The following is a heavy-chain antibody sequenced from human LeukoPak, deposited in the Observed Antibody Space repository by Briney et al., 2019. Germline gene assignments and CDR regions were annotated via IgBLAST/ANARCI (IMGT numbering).Heavy chain of an antibody. CDR1: GYTFTGYY. CDR2: MNPNSGNT. Sequence: ASVKVSCKASGYTFTGYYMHWVRQATGQGLEWMGWMNPNSGNTGYAQKFQGRVTITRNTSISTAYMELSSLRSEDTAVYYCARALDCSGGSCQSHWGQGTLVTVSS. D-gene: IGHD2-15*01. CDR3: ARALDCSGGSCQSH. V-gene: IGHV1-8*03. J-gene: IGHJ4*02.